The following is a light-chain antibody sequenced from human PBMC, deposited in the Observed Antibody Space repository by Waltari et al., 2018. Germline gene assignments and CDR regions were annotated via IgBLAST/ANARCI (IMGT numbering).Light chain of an antibody. J-gene: IGKJ1*01. CDR3: QQYYDYPRT. V-gene: IGKV1-8*01. CDR1: QAIGSY. CDR2: AAS. Sequence: IRMTQSPSSFSASTGDRVTITCRASQAIGSYLALYRQKPGRVPKLLISAASTLQSGVPSRFTGSGSGTDFTLTINCLQSEDFATYYCQQYYDYPRTFGQGTKVEVK.